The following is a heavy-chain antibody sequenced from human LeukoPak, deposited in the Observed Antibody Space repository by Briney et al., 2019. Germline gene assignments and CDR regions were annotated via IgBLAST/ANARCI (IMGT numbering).Heavy chain of an antibody. Sequence: SQTLSLTCTVSGGSISSGDYYWSWIRQSPAKGLEWIGYIYYSGSTYYNPSLKSRVTISVDTSKNQFSLKLSSVTAADTAVYYCAREGARGSGSRNWFDPWGQGTLVTVSS. D-gene: IGHD3-10*01. V-gene: IGHV4-30-4*01. CDR3: AREGARGSGSRNWFDP. J-gene: IGHJ5*02. CDR2: IYYSGST. CDR1: GGSISSGDYY.